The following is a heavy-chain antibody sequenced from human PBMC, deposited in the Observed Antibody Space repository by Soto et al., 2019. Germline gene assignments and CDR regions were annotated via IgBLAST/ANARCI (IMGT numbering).Heavy chain of an antibody. CDR2: IHSDGITT. CDR3: ATGPTPAFAF. Sequence: GGSLRLSCAASGFTFSTYWMHWVRQAPGKGLVWVSRIHSDGITTLYADSVTGRFTISRDNAKNTVFLQMNSLRAEDTGVYYCATGPTPAFAFWGRGTMVTVSS. V-gene: IGHV3-74*01. D-gene: IGHD1-1*01. J-gene: IGHJ3*01. CDR1: GFTFSTYW.